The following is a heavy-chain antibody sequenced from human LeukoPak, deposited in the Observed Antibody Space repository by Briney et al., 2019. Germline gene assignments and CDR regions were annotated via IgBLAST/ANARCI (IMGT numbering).Heavy chain of an antibody. J-gene: IGHJ4*02. Sequence: PSETLSLTCTVSGGSISSYYWSWIRQPPGKGLEWIGYIYYSGSTNYNPPLKSRVTISVDTSKNQFSLKLSSVTAADTAVYYCARGRRATMSYWGQGTLVTVSS. CDR2: IYYSGST. V-gene: IGHV4-59*01. CDR1: GGSISSYY. D-gene: IGHD5-24*01. CDR3: ARGRRATMSY.